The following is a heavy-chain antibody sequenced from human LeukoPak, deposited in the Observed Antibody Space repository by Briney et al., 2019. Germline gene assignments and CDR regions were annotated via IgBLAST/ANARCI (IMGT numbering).Heavy chain of an antibody. CDR1: GFAFSGYS. V-gene: IGHV3-48*01. D-gene: IGHD2-8*02. J-gene: IGHJ4*02. Sequence: GGSLRLSCAASGFAFSGYSMNWVRQAPGKGLEWLSYISSGSSTIYYADSVKGRFTISRDNAKNSLYLQMNSLRAEDTAVYYRARSRTGNYFDYWGQGTLVTVSS. CDR2: ISSGSSTI. CDR3: ARSRTGNYFDY.